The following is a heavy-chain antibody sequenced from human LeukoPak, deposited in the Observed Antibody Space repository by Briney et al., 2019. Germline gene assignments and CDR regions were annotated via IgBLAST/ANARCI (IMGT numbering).Heavy chain of an antibody. CDR1: GFTFSSYW. CDR3: ARDHFYDFWSGYYFLYRYYYYMDV. V-gene: IGHV3-7*01. CDR2: IKQDGSEK. Sequence: GGSLRLSCAASGFTFSSYWMSWVRQAPGKGLEWVANIKQDGSEKYYVDSVKGRFTISRDNAKNSLYLQMNSLRAEDTAVYYCARDHFYDFWSGYYFLYRYYYYMDVWGKGTTVTVSS. D-gene: IGHD3-3*01. J-gene: IGHJ6*03.